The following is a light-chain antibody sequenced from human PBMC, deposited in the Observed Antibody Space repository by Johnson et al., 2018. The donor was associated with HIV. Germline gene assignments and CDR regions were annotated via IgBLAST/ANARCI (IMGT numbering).Light chain of an antibody. J-gene: IGLJ1*01. CDR1: SSNIGNNY. CDR3: ATWDSSRRAGHV. CDR2: DNN. V-gene: IGLV1-51*01. Sequence: QSVLTQPPSVSAAPGQKVTISCSGSSSNIGNNYVSWYQQLPGTAPKLLIYDNNKRPSGIPDRFSGSKSGTSATLGITGLQTGDEADYHCATWDSSRRAGHVCETGTKVTSL.